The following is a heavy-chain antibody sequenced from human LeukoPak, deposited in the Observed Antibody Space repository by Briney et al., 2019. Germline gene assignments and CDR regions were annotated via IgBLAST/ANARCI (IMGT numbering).Heavy chain of an antibody. CDR2: IIPIFGTA. CDR1: GGTFSSYA. CDR3: AREYSGYDWGHFDY. D-gene: IGHD5-12*01. J-gene: IGHJ4*02. Sequence: SVKVSCKASGGTFSSYAISWVRQAPGQGLEWMGGIIPIFGTANYAQKFQGRVTMTTDTSTSTAYMELRSLRSDDTAVYYCAREYSGYDWGHFDYWGQGTLVTVSS. V-gene: IGHV1-69*05.